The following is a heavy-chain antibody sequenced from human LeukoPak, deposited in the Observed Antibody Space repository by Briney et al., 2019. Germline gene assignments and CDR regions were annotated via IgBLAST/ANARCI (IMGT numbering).Heavy chain of an antibody. D-gene: IGHD2-2*01. V-gene: IGHV3-23*01. J-gene: IGHJ4*02. Sequence: GGSLRLSCAASGFTFSNYVMTWVRQPPGKGLEWVSASSGSGDNTYYADSVKGRFTISRDNSKNTLYLQMNSLRAEDTALYYCAKGPVVPAATYYFDYWGQGTLVTVSS. CDR1: GFTFSNYV. CDR3: AKGPVVPAATYYFDY. CDR2: SSGSGDNT.